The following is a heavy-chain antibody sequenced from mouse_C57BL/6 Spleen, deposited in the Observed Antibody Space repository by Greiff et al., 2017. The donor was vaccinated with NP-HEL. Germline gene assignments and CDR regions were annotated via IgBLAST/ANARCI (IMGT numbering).Heavy chain of an antibody. CDR2: IDPSDSET. CDR3: ASRGSSGSFAY. Sequence: VQLQQPGAELVRPGSSVKLSCKASGYTFTSYWMHWVKQRPIQGLEWIGNIDPSDSETHYNQKFKDKATLTVDKSSSTAYMQLSSLTSEDSAVYYCASRGSSGSFAYWGQGTLVTVSA. D-gene: IGHD3-2*02. J-gene: IGHJ3*01. V-gene: IGHV1-52*01. CDR1: GYTFTSYW.